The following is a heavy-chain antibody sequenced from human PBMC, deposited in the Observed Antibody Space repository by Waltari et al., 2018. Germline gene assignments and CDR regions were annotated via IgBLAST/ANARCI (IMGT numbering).Heavy chain of an antibody. V-gene: IGHV4-39*07. CDR2: IYYSGST. J-gene: IGHJ4*02. CDR1: GGSISSSSYY. CDR3: ARDPREGAGRLDIHFDY. Sequence: QLQLQESGPGLVKPSETLSLTCTVSGGSISSSSYYWGWIRQPPGKGLEWIGSIYYSGSTYYNPSLKSRVTISVDTSKNQFSLKLSSVTAADTAVYYCARDPREGAGRLDIHFDYWGQGTLVTVSS. D-gene: IGHD6-19*01.